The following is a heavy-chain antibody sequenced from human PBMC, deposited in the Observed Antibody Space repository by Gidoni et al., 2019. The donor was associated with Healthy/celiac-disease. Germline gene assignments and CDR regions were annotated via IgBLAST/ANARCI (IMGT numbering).Heavy chain of an antibody. J-gene: IGHJ4*02. CDR3: AKDLLELYRALTEYSSY. CDR2: ISGSGGST. D-gene: IGHD6-6*01. CDR1: GFTFSSYA. V-gene: IGHV3-23*01. Sequence: EVQLLESGGGLLQPGGSLRLSCAASGFTFSSYAMGWVRQAPGKGLEWVSAISGSGGSTYYADSVKGRFTISRDNSKNTLYLQMNSLRAEDTAVYYCAKDLLELYRALTEYSSYWGQGTLVTVSS.